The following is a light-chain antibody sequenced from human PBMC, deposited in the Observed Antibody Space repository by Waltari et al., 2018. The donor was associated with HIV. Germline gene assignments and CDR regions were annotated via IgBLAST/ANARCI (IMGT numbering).Light chain of an antibody. V-gene: IGKV3-15*01. CDR1: QSVSSN. Sequence: EIVMTQSPATLSVSPGERATLSCRASQSVSSNLAWYQQKLGQAPRLLIYGASTRATGIPASLIGSGSGTEFTLTISSLQSEDFAVYYCQQYDNWPFTFGQGTKLEIK. J-gene: IGKJ2*01. CDR2: GAS. CDR3: QQYDNWPFT.